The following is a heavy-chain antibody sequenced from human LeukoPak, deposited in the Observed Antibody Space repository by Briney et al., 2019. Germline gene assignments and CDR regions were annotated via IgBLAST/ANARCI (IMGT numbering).Heavy chain of an antibody. D-gene: IGHD1-26*01. V-gene: IGHV3-48*01. J-gene: IGHJ4*02. CDR3: ARDMGGSCFDY. Sequence: PGGSLRLSCAASGFTFSSYSMNWVRQAPGKGLEWVSYISSSSSTIYYADSVKGRFTISRDNAENSLYLQMNSLRAEDTAVYYCARDMGGSCFDYWGQGTLVTVSS. CDR2: ISSSSSTI. CDR1: GFTFSSYS.